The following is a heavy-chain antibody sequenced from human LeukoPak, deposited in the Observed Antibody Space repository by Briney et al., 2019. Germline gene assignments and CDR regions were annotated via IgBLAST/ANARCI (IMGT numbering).Heavy chain of an antibody. J-gene: IGHJ4*02. D-gene: IGHD3-3*01. V-gene: IGHV4-4*08. Sequence: PSETLSLTCTVSGVSMRGAYWSWIRQPPGKGLEWIGYVFFEGNTRYNPSLTSRLTISADTSRSQFSLKLSSVTAADTAVYYCAREDTIFGVEDYWGQGTLVTVSS. CDR3: AREDTIFGVEDY. CDR2: VFFEGNT. CDR1: GVSMRGAY.